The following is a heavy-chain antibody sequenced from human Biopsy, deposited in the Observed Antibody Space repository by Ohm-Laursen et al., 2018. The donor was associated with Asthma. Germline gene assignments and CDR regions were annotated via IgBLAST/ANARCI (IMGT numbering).Heavy chain of an antibody. V-gene: IGHV1-18*01. J-gene: IGHJ6*02. CDR2: ISVYNGNT. CDR1: GYTFNSAG. D-gene: IGHD3-10*01. CDR3: ARAVDYSHYYGIDV. Sequence: ATVKTSCKASGYTFNSAGITWVRQAPGQGLEWMGWISVYNGNTKVAQKLQDRVTMITDTSTSTAYMELRSLRSDDTAVYFCARAVDYSHYYGIDVWGQGTTVTVS.